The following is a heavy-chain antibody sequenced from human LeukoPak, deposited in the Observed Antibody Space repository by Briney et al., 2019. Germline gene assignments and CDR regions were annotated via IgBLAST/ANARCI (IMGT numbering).Heavy chain of an antibody. V-gene: IGHV3-9*01. J-gene: IGHJ4*02. CDR1: GFTFDDYA. Sequence: SLRLSCAASGFTFDDYAMHWVRQAPGKGLEWVSGISWNSGSIGYADSVKGRFTIPRDNAKNSLYLQMNSLRAEDTALYYCRVLWFGGPRLFDYWGQGTLVTVFS. D-gene: IGHD3-10*01. CDR3: RVLWFGGPRLFDY. CDR2: ISWNSGSI.